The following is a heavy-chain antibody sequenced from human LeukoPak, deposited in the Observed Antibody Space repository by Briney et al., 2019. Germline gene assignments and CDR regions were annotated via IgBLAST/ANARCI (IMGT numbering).Heavy chain of an antibody. J-gene: IGHJ2*01. Sequence: GGSLRLSCTTSGFTFTDYWMTWVRQAPGKGLEWVSSISSSSSYIYYADSVKGRFTISRDNAKNSLYLQMNSLRAEDTAVYYCARERRFGVLLYWYFDLWGRGTLVTVSS. CDR3: ARERRFGVLLYWYFDL. D-gene: IGHD3-10*01. CDR2: ISSSSSYI. CDR1: GFTFTDYW. V-gene: IGHV3-21*01.